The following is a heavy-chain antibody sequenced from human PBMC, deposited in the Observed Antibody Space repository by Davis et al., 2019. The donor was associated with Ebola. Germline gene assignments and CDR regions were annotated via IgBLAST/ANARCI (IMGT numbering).Heavy chain of an antibody. Sequence: PSETLSLTCAISGDSVSSGGWNWIRQSPSRGLEWLGRTYYASKWYIDYGESVRSRITINPDTSTNQLSLQLNSVTPEDTAVYYCVRGWGRSGLDVWGQGTTVTVSS. V-gene: IGHV6-1*01. J-gene: IGHJ6*02. CDR3: VRGWGRSGLDV. D-gene: IGHD3-16*01. CDR1: GDSVSSGG. CDR2: TYYASKWYI.